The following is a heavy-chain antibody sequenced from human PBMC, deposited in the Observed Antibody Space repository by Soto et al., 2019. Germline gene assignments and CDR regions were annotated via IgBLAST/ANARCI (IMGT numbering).Heavy chain of an antibody. V-gene: IGHV3-23*01. CDR2: ISGSGGST. D-gene: IGHD6-13*01. CDR3: AKRSAAAYPFSSSTYYFDY. CDR1: GFTFSSYA. Sequence: PGGSLRLSCAASGFTFSSYAMSWVRQAPGKGLEWVSAISGSGGSTYYADSVKGRFTISRDNSKNTLYLQMNSLRAEDTAVYYCAKRSAAAYPFSSSTYYFDYWGQGTLVTVSS. J-gene: IGHJ4*02.